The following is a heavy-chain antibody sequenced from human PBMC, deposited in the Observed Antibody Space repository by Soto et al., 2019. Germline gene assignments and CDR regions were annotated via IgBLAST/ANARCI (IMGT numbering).Heavy chain of an antibody. Sequence: GGSLRLSCAVSGFTFDDNAMHWVRQAPEKGLEWVSGINWKSDIGYADSVKGRFTISRDNPENTLFLHMNSPRADDTAVYYCAIARVADSSLDHWGQGILVTVSS. D-gene: IGHD2-21*01. CDR3: AIARVADSSLDH. J-gene: IGHJ4*01. V-gene: IGHV3-9*01. CDR1: GFTFDDNA. CDR2: INWKSDI.